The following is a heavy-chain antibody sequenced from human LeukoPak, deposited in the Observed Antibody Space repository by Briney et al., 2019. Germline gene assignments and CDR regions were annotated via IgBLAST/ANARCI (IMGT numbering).Heavy chain of an antibody. CDR3: ARDRGYNSLGY. CDR1: GFTFSSYA. V-gene: IGHV3-30*04. CDR2: ISYDGSNK. Sequence: GGSLRLSCAASGFTFSSYAMHWVRQAPGKGLEWVAVISYDGSNKYYADSVKGRFTISRDNSKNTLYLQMNSLRAEDTAVYYCARDRGYNSLGYWGQGTLVTVSS. D-gene: IGHD5-24*01. J-gene: IGHJ4*02.